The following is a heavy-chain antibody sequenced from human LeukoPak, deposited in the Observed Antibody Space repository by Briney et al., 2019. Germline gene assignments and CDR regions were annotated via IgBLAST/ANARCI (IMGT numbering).Heavy chain of an antibody. CDR2: IYYSGST. V-gene: IGHV4-59*01. J-gene: IGHJ4*02. CDR3: ARGGTGTTSDY. D-gene: IGHD1-7*01. CDR1: GGPISSYY. Sequence: SETLSLTCTVSGGPISSYYWSWIRQPPGKGLEWIGYIYYSGSTNYNPSLKSRVTISVDTSKNQFSLKLSSVTAADTAVYYCARGGTGTTSDYWGQGTLVTVSS.